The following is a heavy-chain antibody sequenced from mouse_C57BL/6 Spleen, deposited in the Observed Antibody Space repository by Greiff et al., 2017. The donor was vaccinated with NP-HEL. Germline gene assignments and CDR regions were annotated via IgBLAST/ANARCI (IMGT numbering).Heavy chain of an antibody. Sequence: VQLQQSGAELVRPGTSVKMSCKASGYTFTNCWIGWAKQRPGHGLEWIGDIYPGGGYTNYNEKFKGKATLTADKSSSTAYMQFSSLTSEDSAIYYCARSVYYGNYGFAWFAYWGQGTLVTVSA. J-gene: IGHJ3*01. V-gene: IGHV1-63*01. CDR2: IYPGGGYT. CDR1: GYTFTNCW. D-gene: IGHD2-1*01. CDR3: ARSVYYGNYGFAWFAY.